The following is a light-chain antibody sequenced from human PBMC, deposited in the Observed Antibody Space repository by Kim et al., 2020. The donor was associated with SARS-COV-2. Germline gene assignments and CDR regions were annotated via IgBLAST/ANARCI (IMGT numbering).Light chain of an antibody. CDR3: QAWDSSTVV. CDR2: QDR. CDR1: KLENKN. Sequence: SYELTQPPSMSVSPGQTASITCSGDKLENKNVCWYQQKPGQSPVVVIYQDRKRPSGIPERFSGSNAGNTATLTISGTQAMDEADYYCQAWDSSTVVFGGGTKLTVL. J-gene: IGLJ2*01. V-gene: IGLV3-1*01.